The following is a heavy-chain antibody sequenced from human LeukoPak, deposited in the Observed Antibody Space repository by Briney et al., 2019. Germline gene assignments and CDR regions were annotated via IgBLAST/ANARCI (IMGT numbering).Heavy chain of an antibody. V-gene: IGHV5-51*01. CDR1: EYSFTSYW. J-gene: IGHJ6*03. D-gene: IGHD2-21*01. CDR2: IYPGDSDT. CDR3: ARHALFFGPYCGGDCYADV. Sequence: GGSLRLSCKGSEYSFTSYWIGWVRQMPGKGLEWMGIIYPGDSDTRYSPSFQGQVNISADKSINTAYLQWSSLKASDTAIYYCARHALFFGPYCGGDCYADVWGKGTTVTVSS.